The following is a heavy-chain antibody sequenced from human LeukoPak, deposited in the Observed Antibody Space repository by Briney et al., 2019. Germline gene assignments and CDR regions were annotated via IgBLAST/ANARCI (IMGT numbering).Heavy chain of an antibody. CDR1: GFTFSSYA. CDR2: ISGSGGST. V-gene: IGHV3-23*01. D-gene: IGHD1-1*01. J-gene: IGHJ4*02. CDR3: AKGTSRRDRNELDDY. Sequence: GGSLRLSCAASGFTFSSYAMSWVRQAPGKGLEWVSAISGSGGSTYYADSVKGRFTISRDNSKNTLYLQMNSLRAEDTAVYYCAKGTSRRDRNELDDYWGQGTLVTVSS.